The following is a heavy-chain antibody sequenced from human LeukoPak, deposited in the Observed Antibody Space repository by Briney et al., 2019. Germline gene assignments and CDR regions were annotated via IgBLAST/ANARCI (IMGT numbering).Heavy chain of an antibody. CDR3: ARVHANYDFWGYAFDI. CDR1: GGSISSYY. Sequence: SETLSLTCTVSGGSISSYYWSWLRQPPGQGLEWIGYIYYSGSTNYNPSLKSRVTISVDTSKNQFSLKLSSVTAADTAVYYCARVHANYDFWGYAFDIWGQGAMVTVSS. D-gene: IGHD3-3*01. V-gene: IGHV4-59*01. CDR2: IYYSGST. J-gene: IGHJ3*02.